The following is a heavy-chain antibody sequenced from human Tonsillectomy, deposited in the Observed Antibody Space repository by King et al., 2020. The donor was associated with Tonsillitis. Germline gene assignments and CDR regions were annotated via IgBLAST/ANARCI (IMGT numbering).Heavy chain of an antibody. CDR1: GFTFSSYA. CDR2: ISYDGGNK. Sequence: VQLVESGGGVVQPGRSLRLSCAASGFTFSSYAMHWVRQAPGKGLEWVAVISYDGGNKYYADSVKGRFTISRDNSKNTLYLQMNSLRAEDPAVYYCATLDWYFDLWGRGTLVTVSS. CDR3: ATLDWYFDL. J-gene: IGHJ2*01. V-gene: IGHV3-30-3*01.